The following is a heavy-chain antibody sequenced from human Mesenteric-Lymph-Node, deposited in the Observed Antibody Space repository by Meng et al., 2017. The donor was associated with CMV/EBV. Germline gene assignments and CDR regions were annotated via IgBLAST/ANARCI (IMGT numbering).Heavy chain of an antibody. V-gene: IGHV3-7*01. CDR2: IKQDESEK. CDR3: ARDASAGTTRFDF. D-gene: IGHD1-7*01. CDR1: GFTFSSYE. Sequence: GESLKISCAASGFTFSSYEMNWVRQAPGEGLEWVANIKQDESEKYYVDSVRGRFTVSRDNAKNTLYLQMNSLRAEDTAIYYCARDASAGTTRFDFWGQGTLVTVSS. J-gene: IGHJ4*02.